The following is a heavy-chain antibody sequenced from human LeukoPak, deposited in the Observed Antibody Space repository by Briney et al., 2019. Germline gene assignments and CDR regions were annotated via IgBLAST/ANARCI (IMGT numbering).Heavy chain of an antibody. CDR3: AKAVAKGIAAAGEYYFDY. CDR2: ISYDGSNK. D-gene: IGHD6-13*01. CDR1: GSTFSSYG. J-gene: IGHJ4*02. Sequence: GGSLRLSCAASGSTFSSYGMHWVRQAPGKGLEWVAVISYDGSNKYYADSVKGRFTISRDNSKNTLYLQMNSLRAEDTAVYYCAKAVAKGIAAAGEYYFDYWGQGTLVTVSS. V-gene: IGHV3-30*18.